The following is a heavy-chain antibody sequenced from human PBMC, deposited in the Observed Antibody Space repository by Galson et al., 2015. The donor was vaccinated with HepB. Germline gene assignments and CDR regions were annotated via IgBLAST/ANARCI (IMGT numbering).Heavy chain of an antibody. CDR3: GKEGAWFGGDWFDP. D-gene: IGHD3-16*01. J-gene: IGHJ5*02. CDR1: GFIFRHHA. CDR2: INGRGSTS. Sequence: SLRLSCAGSGFIFRHHAMAWIRQAPGKGLEWVSGINGRGSTSYYSDAVKGRFSISRDNSKNTVFLQMDNLKVDDTATYYWGKEGAWFGGDWFDPWGQGTLVTV. V-gene: IGHV3-23*01.